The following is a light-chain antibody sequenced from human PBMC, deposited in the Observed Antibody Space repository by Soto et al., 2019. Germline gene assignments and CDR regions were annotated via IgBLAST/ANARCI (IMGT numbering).Light chain of an antibody. V-gene: IGLV2-11*01. CDR1: SNDVGGYKY. CDR3: CSYLGTYASYV. CDR2: DVI. J-gene: IGLJ1*01. Sequence: QSVLTQPRSVSGSPGQSVTISCTGTSNDVGGYKYVSWYQQHPGKAPKLLIYDVIKRPSGVPDRFSGSKSGNTASLTISGLQSDDEADYFRCSYLGTYASYVFGTGTKV.